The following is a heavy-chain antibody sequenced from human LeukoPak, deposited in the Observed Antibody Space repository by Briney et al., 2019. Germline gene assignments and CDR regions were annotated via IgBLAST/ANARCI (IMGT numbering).Heavy chain of an antibody. V-gene: IGHV5-51*01. CDR1: GYSFTSYW. Sequence: GESLEISCKGSGYSFTSYWIGWVRQMPGKGLEWMGIIYPGDSDTRYSPSFQGQVTISADKSISTAYLQWSSLKASDTAMYYCARTGSRPRPYNWFDPWGQGTLVTVSS. CDR3: ARTGSRPRPYNWFDP. D-gene: IGHD3-10*01. J-gene: IGHJ5*02. CDR2: IYPGDSDT.